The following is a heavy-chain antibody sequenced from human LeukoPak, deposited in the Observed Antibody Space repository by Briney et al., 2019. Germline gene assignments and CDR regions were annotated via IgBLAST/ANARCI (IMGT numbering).Heavy chain of an antibody. CDR3: ARYGDYPFDY. D-gene: IGHD4-17*01. Sequence: PSETLSLTCSVSGDSISTSSYYWGWIRQPPGKGLEWIGYIYYSGSTNYNPSLKSRVTISVDTSKNQSSLKLSSVTAADTAVYYCARYGDYPFDYWGQGTLVTVSS. CDR1: GDSISTSSYY. CDR2: IYYSGST. V-gene: IGHV4-61*05. J-gene: IGHJ4*02.